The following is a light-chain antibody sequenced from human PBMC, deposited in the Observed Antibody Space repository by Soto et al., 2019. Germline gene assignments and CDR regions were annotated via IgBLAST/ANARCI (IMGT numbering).Light chain of an antibody. J-gene: IGKJ1*01. V-gene: IGKV1-17*01. CDR3: QQYNSYVWT. Sequence: DIQRTQSPSSLSASVGDRVTITCRASQGIRNDLGWYQQKPGKAPKLLIYDASSLESGVPSRFSGSGSGTEFTLTISSLQPDDFATYYCQQYNSYVWTFGQGTKVDIK. CDR1: QGIRND. CDR2: DAS.